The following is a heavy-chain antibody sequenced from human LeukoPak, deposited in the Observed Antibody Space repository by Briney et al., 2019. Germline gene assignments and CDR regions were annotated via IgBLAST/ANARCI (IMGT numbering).Heavy chain of an antibody. V-gene: IGHV3-21*04. D-gene: IGHD6-19*01. Sequence: GGSLRLSCAASGFTFSSYNMNWVRQAPGKGLEWVSSISSSSSYIYYADSVKGRFTISRDNSKNTVYLQMNSLRAEDTAVYYCAKRSIAVAGYFDYWGQGTLVTVSS. CDR3: AKRSIAVAGYFDY. CDR2: ISSSSSYI. CDR1: GFTFSSYN. J-gene: IGHJ4*02.